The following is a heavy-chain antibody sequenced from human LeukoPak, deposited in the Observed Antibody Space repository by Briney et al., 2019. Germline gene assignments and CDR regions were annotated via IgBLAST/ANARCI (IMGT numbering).Heavy chain of an antibody. CDR3: ARMYYYDSSGHYGYNWFDP. CDR2: IYYSGSS. V-gene: IGHV4-39*01. J-gene: IGHJ5*02. Sequence: SETLSLTCTVSGGSISTSGFYWGWIRQPPGTGLEWIGTIYYSGSSYYNPSLKSRVTVSVDTSKNQFSLRLTSVTAADTAVYYCARMYYYDSSGHYGYNWFDPWGQGTLVTVSS. D-gene: IGHD3-22*01. CDR1: GGSISTSGFY.